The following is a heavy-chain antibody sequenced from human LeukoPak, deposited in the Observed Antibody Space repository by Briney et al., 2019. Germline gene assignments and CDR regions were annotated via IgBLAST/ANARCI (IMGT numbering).Heavy chain of an antibody. D-gene: IGHD2-2*02. CDR2: IYYTGST. CDR1: GGSISNYY. V-gene: IGHV4-59*08. CDR3: ASRYCSSTSCYMNWSDP. J-gene: IGHJ5*02. Sequence: SETLSLTCAVSGGSISNYYWTWIRRPPGKGLEWIGYIYYTGSTNYNPSLKSRVTISVDTSKNQFSLKLSSVTAADTAVYYCASRYCSSTSCYMNWSDPWGQGTLVTVSS.